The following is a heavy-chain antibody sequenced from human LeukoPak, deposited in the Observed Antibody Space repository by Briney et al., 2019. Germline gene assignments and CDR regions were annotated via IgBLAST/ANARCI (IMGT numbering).Heavy chain of an antibody. CDR1: GYIFTDYY. J-gene: IGHJ4*02. D-gene: IGHD1-14*01. CDR3: TTPAMNY. Sequence: ASVKVSCKASGYIFTDYYMHWVRQAPGQGLEWMGWINPKSGGTNYAQKFQGRVTMTRDTSISTAYMEVSSLRSDDTALYYCTTPAMNYWGQGTQLIVSS. CDR2: INPKSGGT. V-gene: IGHV1-2*02.